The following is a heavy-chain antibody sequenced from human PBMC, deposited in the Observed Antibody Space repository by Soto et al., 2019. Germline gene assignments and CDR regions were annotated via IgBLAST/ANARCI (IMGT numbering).Heavy chain of an antibody. D-gene: IGHD3-22*01. CDR2: IYPVDSDT. J-gene: IGHJ4*02. Sequence: PCESLKISCKGSGYGLATYWIGWVRQMPGKGLEWMGIIYPVDSDTRYSPSFQGKVTISADKYISTAYLQWSSMKASATAMYDCARKDSSSAFDDWGQGTLVTVSS. CDR3: ARKDSSSAFDD. CDR1: GYGLATYW. V-gene: IGHV5-51*01.